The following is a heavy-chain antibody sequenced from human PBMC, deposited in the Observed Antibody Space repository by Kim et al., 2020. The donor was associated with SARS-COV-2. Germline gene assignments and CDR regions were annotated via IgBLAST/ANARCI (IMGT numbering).Heavy chain of an antibody. CDR3: ARYAPCIAAAGTCWFDP. V-gene: IGHV4-59*01. CDR2: IYYSGST. D-gene: IGHD6-13*01. J-gene: IGHJ5*02. Sequence: SETLSLTCTVSGGSISSYYWSWIRQPPGKGLEWIGYIYYSGSTNYNPSLKSRVTISVDTSKNQFSLKLSSVTAADTAVYYCARYAPCIAAAGTCWFDPWGQGTLVTVSS. CDR1: GGSISSYY.